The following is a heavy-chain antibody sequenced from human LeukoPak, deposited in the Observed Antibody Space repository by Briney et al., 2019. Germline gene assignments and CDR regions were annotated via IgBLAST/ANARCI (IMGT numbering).Heavy chain of an antibody. Sequence: GASVKVSCKASGGTFSSYAISWVRQAPGQGLEWMGRIIPIFGTANYAQKFQGRVTITTDESTSTAYMELSSLRSEDTAVYYCARKGRYYDTDHDAFDIWGQGTMVTVSS. V-gene: IGHV1-69*05. J-gene: IGHJ3*02. CDR1: GGTFSSYA. CDR3: ARKGRYYDTDHDAFDI. CDR2: IIPIFGTA. D-gene: IGHD3-22*01.